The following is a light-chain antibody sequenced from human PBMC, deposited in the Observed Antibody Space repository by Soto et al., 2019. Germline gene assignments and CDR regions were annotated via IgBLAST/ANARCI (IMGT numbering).Light chain of an antibody. CDR3: QKYNSAPLSLT. J-gene: IGKJ4*01. V-gene: IGKV1-27*01. CDR1: QGISNY. Sequence: DIQMTQSPSSLSASVGDRVTITCRASQGISNYLAWYQQKPGKVPKLLIYAASTLQSGVPSRFSGSGSGTDFTLTISSLQHEDVATYYCQKYNSAPLSLTFGGGTKVEIK. CDR2: AAS.